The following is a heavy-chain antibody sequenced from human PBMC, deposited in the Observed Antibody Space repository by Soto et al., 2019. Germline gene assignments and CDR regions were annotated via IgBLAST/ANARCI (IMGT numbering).Heavy chain of an antibody. D-gene: IGHD3-3*01. V-gene: IGHV3-33*01. Sequence: PGGSLRLSCAASGFTFSSYGMHWVRQAPGKGLEWVAVIWYDGSNKYYADSVKGRFTISRDTSKNQFSLKLSSVTAADTAVYYCARSPRFLEWLIDYWGQGTLVTVSS. CDR2: IWYDGSNK. J-gene: IGHJ4*02. CDR3: ARSPRFLEWLIDY. CDR1: GFTFSSYG.